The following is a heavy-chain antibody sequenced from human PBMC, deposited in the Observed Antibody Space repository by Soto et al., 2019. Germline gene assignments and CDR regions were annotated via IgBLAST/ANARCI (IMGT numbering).Heavy chain of an antibody. CDR1: GFTFSTYA. D-gene: IGHD2-8*01. Sequence: GGPLRLSCAASGFTFSTYAMTWVRQAPGKGLEWVSTLTPSGGNTYYADSVQGRFTISRDNSMNTLYLQMNSLRAEDTAVYYCAGRYCPNGVCYTNYYYYIGVWGEGTTVTVSS. CDR2: LTPSGGNT. J-gene: IGHJ6*03. CDR3: AGRYCPNGVCYTNYYYYIGV. V-gene: IGHV3-23*01.